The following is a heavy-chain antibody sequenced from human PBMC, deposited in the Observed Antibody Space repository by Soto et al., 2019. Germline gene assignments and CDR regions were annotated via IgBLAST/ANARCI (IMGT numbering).Heavy chain of an antibody. V-gene: IGHV4-61*01. J-gene: IGHJ4*02. Sequence: SETLSLTCTVSGGSVSSGTYYWSWIRQTPGKRREWIGFVYSSGSTNYNPSLPSRVTISLDTSKNHVSLKLNSVTAADTAVYYCERDPYGLDFDYWGQGTLVTVSS. CDR3: ERDPYGLDFDY. D-gene: IGHD3-10*01. CDR1: GGSVSSGTYY. CDR2: VYSSGST.